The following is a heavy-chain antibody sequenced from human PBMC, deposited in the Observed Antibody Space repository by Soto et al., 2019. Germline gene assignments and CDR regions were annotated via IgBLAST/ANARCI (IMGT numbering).Heavy chain of an antibody. Sequence: QVQLVQSGAEVKKPGASVKVSCKASGYTFTSYDINWVRQATGQGLEWMGWMNPNSGNTGYAQKFQGRVTMTRNTSISTAYMELSSLRSEDTAVYYCARVEEMTTIFREVIGWSECWFDPWGQGTLVTVSS. V-gene: IGHV1-8*01. CDR1: GYTFTSYD. D-gene: IGHD4-4*01. J-gene: IGHJ5*02. CDR3: ARVEEMTTIFREVIGWSECWFDP. CDR2: MNPNSGNT.